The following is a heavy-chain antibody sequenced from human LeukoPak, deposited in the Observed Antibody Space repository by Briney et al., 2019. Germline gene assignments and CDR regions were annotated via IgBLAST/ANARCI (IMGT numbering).Heavy chain of an antibody. CDR3: ARVYDSGSQAYFYYMDV. CDR2: INHSGST. Sequence: PSETLSLTCAVYGGSFSGYYWSWLRQPPGKGLEWIGEINHSGSTNYNPSLKSRVTMSVDTSKNQFSLKVNSVTAADTAVYYCARVYDSGSQAYFYYMDVWGKGTTVTISS. CDR1: GGSFSGYY. V-gene: IGHV4-34*01. D-gene: IGHD3-10*01. J-gene: IGHJ6*03.